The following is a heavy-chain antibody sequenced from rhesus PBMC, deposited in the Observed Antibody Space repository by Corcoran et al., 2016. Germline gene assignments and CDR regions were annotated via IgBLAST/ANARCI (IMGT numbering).Heavy chain of an antibody. Sequence: QVQLVQSGAEVKKPGASVKLACKASGYTFTSYSINWVRQAPGQGLEGMGLINPNHSNTSSGQEVQGRGTMTRDTSTSTAYRELSSLRSEDTAVYYCARVRVAYYFDYWGQGVLVTVSS. D-gene: IGHD4-29*01. CDR1: GYTFTSYS. CDR3: ARVRVAYYFDY. J-gene: IGHJ4*01. V-gene: IGHV1-200*01. CDR2: INPNHSNT.